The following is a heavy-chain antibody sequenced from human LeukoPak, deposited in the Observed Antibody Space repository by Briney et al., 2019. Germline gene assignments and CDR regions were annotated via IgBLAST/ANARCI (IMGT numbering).Heavy chain of an antibody. J-gene: IGHJ4*02. D-gene: IGHD4-17*01. CDR3: ANCTPTDSDPFDY. Sequence: PGGSLRLSCAASGFTFSSYSMNWVRQAPGKGLEWVSSISRSSSYIYYADSVKGRFTISRDNAKNSLYLQMNSLRTDDTAVYYWANCTPTDSDPFDYWGQGTLVTVSS. CDR2: ISRSSSYI. V-gene: IGHV3-21*01. CDR1: GFTFSSYS.